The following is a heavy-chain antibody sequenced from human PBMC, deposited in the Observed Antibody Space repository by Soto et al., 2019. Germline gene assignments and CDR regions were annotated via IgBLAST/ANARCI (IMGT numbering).Heavy chain of an antibody. D-gene: IGHD3-22*01. Sequence: EVQLVESGGGLVQPGGSLRLSCAASGFTVSSNYMSWVRQAPGKGLEWVSVIYSGGSTYYADSVKGRFTISRHNSKSTLYLQMNSLRAEDTAVYYCAADSSGYYYYWGQGTLVTVSS. V-gene: IGHV3-53*04. CDR2: IYSGGST. CDR1: GFTVSSNY. J-gene: IGHJ4*02. CDR3: AADSSGYYYY.